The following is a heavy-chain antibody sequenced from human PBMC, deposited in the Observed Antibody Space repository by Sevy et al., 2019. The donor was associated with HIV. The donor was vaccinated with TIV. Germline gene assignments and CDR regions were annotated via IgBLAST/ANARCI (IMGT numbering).Heavy chain of an antibody. D-gene: IGHD6-19*01. V-gene: IGHV3-21*01. CDR2: ISSRSTYT. CDR3: ARWDSSGWYETHDY. CDR1: GFTFSTYS. J-gene: IGHJ4*01. Sequence: GGSLRLSCAASGFTFSTYSMNWVRQAPGKGLEWVSSISSRSTYTYYADSVKGRFTISRDNAKNSLYLQMNSLRAEDTAVYYCARWDSSGWYETHDYWGQGTLVTVSS.